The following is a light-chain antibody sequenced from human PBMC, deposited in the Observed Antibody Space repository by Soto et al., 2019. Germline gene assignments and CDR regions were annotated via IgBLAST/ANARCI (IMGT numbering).Light chain of an antibody. V-gene: IGLV2-11*01. Sequence: QSVLTQPRSVSGSPGQSVTISCTGTSSDVGGYNYVSWYQQHPGKAPKVMIYDVSKRPSGGPDRFSGSKSGNTASLTISGLQAEGEADYYCCSYVGTNTSYVFGTGTKVTVL. J-gene: IGLJ1*01. CDR1: SSDVGGYNY. CDR2: DVS. CDR3: CSYVGTNTSYV.